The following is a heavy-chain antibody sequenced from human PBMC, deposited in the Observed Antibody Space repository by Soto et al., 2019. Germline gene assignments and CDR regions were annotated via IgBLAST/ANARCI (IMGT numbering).Heavy chain of an antibody. D-gene: IGHD3-10*01. CDR1: GFTFSSYS. CDR3: ARSDYYGSGSYYYGMDV. J-gene: IGHJ6*02. CDR2: ISSSSSTI. V-gene: IGHV3-48*02. Sequence: PGGSLRLSCAASGFTFSSYSMNWVRQAPGKGLEWVSYISSSSSTIYYADSVKGRFTISRDNAKNSLYLQMNSLRDEDTAVYYCARSDYYGSGSYYYGMDVWGQGTTVTVSS.